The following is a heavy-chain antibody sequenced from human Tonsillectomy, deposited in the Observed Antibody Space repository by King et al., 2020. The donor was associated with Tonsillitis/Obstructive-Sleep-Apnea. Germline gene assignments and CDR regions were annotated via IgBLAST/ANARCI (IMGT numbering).Heavy chain of an antibody. Sequence: VQLVESGGGLVQPGGSLRLSCAASGFTLSSYWMYWVRQAPGKGLVWVSHIHSDGTSISYADSVKGRFIISRDNAKNTLYLQMNSLRDEETAIYYCAREVTISDFAFDIWGQGTVVTVSS. J-gene: IGHJ3*02. CDR1: GFTLSSYW. CDR2: IHSDGTSI. CDR3: AREVTISDFAFDI. V-gene: IGHV3-74*01. D-gene: IGHD3-3*01.